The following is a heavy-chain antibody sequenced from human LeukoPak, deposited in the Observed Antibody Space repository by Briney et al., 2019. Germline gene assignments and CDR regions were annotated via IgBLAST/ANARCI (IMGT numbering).Heavy chain of an antibody. CDR3: AKIELLWFGEDYYYGMDV. CDR1: GFTFSSYG. J-gene: IGHJ6*04. Sequence: PGGSLRLSCAASGFTFSSYGMHWVRQAPGKGLEWVAVISYDGSNKYYADSVKGRFTISRDNSKNTLYPQMNSLRAEDTAVYYCAKIELLWFGEDYYYGMDVWGKGTTVTVSS. D-gene: IGHD3-10*01. CDR2: ISYDGSNK. V-gene: IGHV3-30*18.